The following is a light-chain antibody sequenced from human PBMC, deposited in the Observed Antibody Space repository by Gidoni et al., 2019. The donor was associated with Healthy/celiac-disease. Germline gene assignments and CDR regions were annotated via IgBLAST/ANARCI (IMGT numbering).Light chain of an antibody. CDR1: QSVSIY. CDR2: DAS. V-gene: IGKV3-11*01. Sequence: ELVFTQSPATLSLSPGERTTLSCLASQSVSIYLSWYQQKPGQAPRLLIYDASNVATGIPARFSGSGSGKDFTLTISSLEPEDFSVYYCQQRSNWPLTFGGGTKVEIK. CDR3: QQRSNWPLT. J-gene: IGKJ4*01.